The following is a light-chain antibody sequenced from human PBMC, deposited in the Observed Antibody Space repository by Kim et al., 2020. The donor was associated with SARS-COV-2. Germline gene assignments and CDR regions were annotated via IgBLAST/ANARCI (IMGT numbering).Light chain of an antibody. V-gene: IGLV2-8*01. Sequence: QSALTQPPSASGSPGQSVTISCTGTSSDVGGYNSVSWYQQHPGKAPKLMIYEVTKRPSGVPDRFSGSKSDNTASLTVSGLQVEDEADYYCSSYAGSDNYVFGTGTKVTVL. J-gene: IGLJ1*01. CDR1: SSDVGGYNS. CDR3: SSYAGSDNYV. CDR2: EVT.